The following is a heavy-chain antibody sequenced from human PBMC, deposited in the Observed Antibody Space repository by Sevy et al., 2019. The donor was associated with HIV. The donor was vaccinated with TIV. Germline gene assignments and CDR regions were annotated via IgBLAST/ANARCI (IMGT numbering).Heavy chain of an antibody. J-gene: IGHJ6*02. V-gene: IGHV3-23*01. Sequence: GGSLRLSCAASGFTFSTYAMNWVRQAPGKGLEWVSSISGSGRYTYYADSVEGRFTISRDSSKNTLYLQMNSLRADDTAVYYCAEGFCSGGSCPRDYYYYGMDVWGQGTTVTVSS. CDR3: AEGFCSGGSCPRDYYYYGMDV. D-gene: IGHD2-15*01. CDR1: GFTFSTYA. CDR2: ISGSGRYT.